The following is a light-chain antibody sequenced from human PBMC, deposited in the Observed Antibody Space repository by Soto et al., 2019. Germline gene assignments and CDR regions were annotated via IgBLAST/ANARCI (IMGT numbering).Light chain of an antibody. CDR3: QQYDRSPRT. J-gene: IGKJ1*01. Sequence: EIVLTQSPGTLSLSPGERATLSCTASQSIRSSSLAWYQQKPGQAPRLLIYDASSRATGIPDRFSGSGSGTDLSLTISRLEPEDFAVYYCQQYDRSPRTFGQGTKVEIK. CDR2: DAS. CDR1: QSIRSSS. V-gene: IGKV3-20*01.